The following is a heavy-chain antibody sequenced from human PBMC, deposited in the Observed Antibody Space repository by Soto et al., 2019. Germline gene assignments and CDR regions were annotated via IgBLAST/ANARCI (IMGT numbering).Heavy chain of an antibody. J-gene: IGHJ6*03. CDR2: IYYSGST. Sequence: PSETLSLTCTVSGGSISSSSYYWGWIRQPPGKGLEWIGSIYYSGSTYYNPSLKSRVTISVDTSKNQFSLKLSSVTAADTAVYYCARPRSSAPPRVGYYYYYMDVWGKGTTVTVSS. V-gene: IGHV4-39*01. CDR3: ARPRSSAPPRVGYYYYYMDV. D-gene: IGHD6-6*01. CDR1: GGSISSSSYY.